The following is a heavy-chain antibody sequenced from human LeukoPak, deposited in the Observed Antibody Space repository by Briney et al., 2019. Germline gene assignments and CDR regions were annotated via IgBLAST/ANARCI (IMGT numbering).Heavy chain of an antibody. CDR3: GRGGDGIDV. J-gene: IGHJ3*01. CDR1: GFTFRNYL. CDR2: INQDESRA. Sequence: PGGSLRLSCAVSGFTFRNYLMLWVRQPPGQGLVWVSRINQDESRAYADSVKGRFTVSRDNAKNMPYLQLNGLRAEDTAVYFCGRGGDGIDVWGQGTTVIVSS. D-gene: IGHD5-24*01. V-gene: IGHV3-74*01.